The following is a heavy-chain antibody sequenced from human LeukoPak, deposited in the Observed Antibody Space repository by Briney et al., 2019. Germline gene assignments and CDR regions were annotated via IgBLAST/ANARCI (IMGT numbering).Heavy chain of an antibody. CDR3: ARGTTYYYDSSGYYYY. Sequence: PSETPSLTCAVYGGSFSGYYWSWIRQPPGKGLEWIGEINHSGSTNYNPSLKSRVTISVDTSKNQFSLKLSSVTAADTAVYYCARGTTYYYDSSGYYYYWGQGTLVTVSS. J-gene: IGHJ4*02. CDR1: GGSFSGYY. D-gene: IGHD3-22*01. V-gene: IGHV4-34*01. CDR2: INHSGST.